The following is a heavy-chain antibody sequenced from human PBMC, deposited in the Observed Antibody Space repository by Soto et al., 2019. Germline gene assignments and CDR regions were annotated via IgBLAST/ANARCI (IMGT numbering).Heavy chain of an antibody. CDR2: IYYSGST. D-gene: IGHD1-26*01. Sequence: QVQLQESGPGLVKPSQTLSLTCTVSGGSISSGDYYWSWIRQPPGKGLEWIGYIYYSGSTYYNPSLKSRVTISVDTSKNQFSLKLSSVTAADTAVYYCAREADLGGATVGRGVAFDYWGQGTLVTVSS. CDR1: GGSISSGDYY. V-gene: IGHV4-30-4*01. CDR3: AREADLGGATVGRGVAFDY. J-gene: IGHJ4*02.